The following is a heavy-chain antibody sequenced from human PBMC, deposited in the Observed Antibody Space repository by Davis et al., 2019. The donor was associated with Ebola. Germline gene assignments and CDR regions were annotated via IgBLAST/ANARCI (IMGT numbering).Heavy chain of an antibody. CDR1: GGSIRTYY. Sequence: SETLSLTCSVSGGSIRTYYWSWIRQPPGEGLEWIGYVYHTGATNYNRSLKSRVTISVDRSKNQFSLKLSSVTAADTAVYYCARGYSYGDWYFDLWGRGTLVTVSS. J-gene: IGHJ2*01. CDR2: VYHTGAT. CDR3: ARGYSYGDWYFDL. D-gene: IGHD5-18*01. V-gene: IGHV4-59*12.